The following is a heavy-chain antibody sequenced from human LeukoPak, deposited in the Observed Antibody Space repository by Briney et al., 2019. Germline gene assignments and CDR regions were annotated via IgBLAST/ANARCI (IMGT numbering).Heavy chain of an antibody. CDR2: ISGSGGST. CDR3: AKDPSAWIQLWYYFDY. V-gene: IGHV3-23*01. D-gene: IGHD5-18*01. CDR1: GFTFSSYA. J-gene: IGHJ4*02. Sequence: PGGSLRLSXAASGFTFSSYAMSWVRQAPGKGLEWVSAISGSGGSTYYADSVKGRFTISRDNSKNTLYLLMNSLRAEDTAVYYCAKDPSAWIQLWYYFDYWGQGTLVTVSS.